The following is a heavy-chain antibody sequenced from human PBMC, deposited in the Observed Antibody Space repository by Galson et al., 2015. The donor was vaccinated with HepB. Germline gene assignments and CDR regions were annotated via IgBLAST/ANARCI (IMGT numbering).Heavy chain of an antibody. Sequence: SLRLSCAASGFTFSSYAMSWVRQAPGKGLEWVSAISGSGGSTYYADSVKGRFTISRDNSKNTLYLQMNSLRAEDTAVYYCARGLIAVAGAGVDYWGQGTLVTVSS. V-gene: IGHV3-23*01. CDR3: ARGLIAVAGAGVDY. CDR2: ISGSGGST. CDR1: GFTFSSYA. D-gene: IGHD6-19*01. J-gene: IGHJ4*02.